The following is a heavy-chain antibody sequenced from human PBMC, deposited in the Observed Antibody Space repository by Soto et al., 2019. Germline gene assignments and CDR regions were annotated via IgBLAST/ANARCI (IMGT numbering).Heavy chain of an antibody. D-gene: IGHD3-22*01. Sequence: QPGGSLRLSCAASGFTFSSYAMSWVRQAPGKGLEWVSAISGSGGSTYYADSVKGRFTISRDNSKNTLYLQMNSLRAEDTAVYYCAKGSIITMIVVAPGYFDYWGQGTLVTVSS. CDR2: ISGSGGST. V-gene: IGHV3-23*01. J-gene: IGHJ4*02. CDR3: AKGSIITMIVVAPGYFDY. CDR1: GFTFSSYA.